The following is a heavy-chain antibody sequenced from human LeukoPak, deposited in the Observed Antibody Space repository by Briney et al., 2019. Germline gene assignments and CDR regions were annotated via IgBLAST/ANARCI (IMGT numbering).Heavy chain of an antibody. CDR1: GFTFSSYW. CDR2: ISWDGGST. J-gene: IGHJ3*02. V-gene: IGHV3-43*01. CDR3: AKGDDAFDI. Sequence: GGSLRLSCAASGFTFSSYWMSWVRQAPGKGLEWVSLISWDGGSTYYADSVKGRFTISRDNSKNSLYLQMNSLRTEDTALYYCAKGDDAFDIWGQGTMVTVSS.